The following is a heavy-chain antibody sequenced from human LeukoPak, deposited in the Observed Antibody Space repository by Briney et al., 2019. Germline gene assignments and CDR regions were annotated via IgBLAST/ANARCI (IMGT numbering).Heavy chain of an antibody. Sequence: KSSETLSLTCAVSGYSISSGDYWGWIRQPAGKGLEWIGSIYHSGSTYYNPSLKSRVTISVDRSKNQFSLKLSSVTAADTAVYYCARGGYYYYYMDVWGKGTTVTVSS. D-gene: IGHD3-16*01. CDR2: IYHSGST. V-gene: IGHV4-38-2*01. CDR3: ARGGYYYYYMDV. J-gene: IGHJ6*03. CDR1: GYSISSGDY.